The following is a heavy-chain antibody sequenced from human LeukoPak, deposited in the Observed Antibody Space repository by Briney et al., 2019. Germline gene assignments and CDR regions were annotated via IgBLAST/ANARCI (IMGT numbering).Heavy chain of an antibody. CDR2: ISGSGGST. V-gene: IGHV3-23*01. CDR1: GFTFSSYA. D-gene: IGHD1-26*01. Sequence: GGSLRLSCAASGFTFSSYAMSWVRQAPGKGLEWDSAISGSGGSTYYADSVKGRFSISRHNSKNTVYLQMNSLRAEDTAVYYCARELREHGVFDIWGQGTMVTVSS. CDR3: ARELREHGVFDI. J-gene: IGHJ3*02.